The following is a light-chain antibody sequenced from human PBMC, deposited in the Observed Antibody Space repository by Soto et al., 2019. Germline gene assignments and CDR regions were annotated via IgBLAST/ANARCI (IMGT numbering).Light chain of an antibody. CDR2: EVS. CDR1: SNDIGAYKY. J-gene: IGLJ1*01. CDR3: CSYAGSYV. Sequence: QSVLTQPASVSGSPGQSITISCTGSSNDIGAYKYVSWYQQYPGKAPKLIIFEVSNRPSGVSNRFSGSKSGNTASLTIAGLQAEDEADYYCCSYAGSYVFGTGTKVTVL. V-gene: IGLV2-14*01.